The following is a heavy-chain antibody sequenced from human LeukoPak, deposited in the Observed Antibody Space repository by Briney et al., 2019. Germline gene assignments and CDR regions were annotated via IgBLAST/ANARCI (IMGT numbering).Heavy chain of an antibody. D-gene: IGHD6-19*01. CDR3: AKSRIAVAGTGLDY. V-gene: IGHV3-23*01. CDR2: ISGSGGST. Sequence: GGSLRPSCAASGFTFSSYAMSWVRQAPGKGLEWVSAISGSGGSTYYADSVKGRFTISRDNSKNTLYLQMNSLRAEDTAVYYCAKSRIAVAGTGLDYWGQGTLVTVSS. J-gene: IGHJ4*02. CDR1: GFTFSSYA.